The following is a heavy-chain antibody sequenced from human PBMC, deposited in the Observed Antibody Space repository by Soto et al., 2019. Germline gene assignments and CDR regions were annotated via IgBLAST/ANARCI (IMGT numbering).Heavy chain of an antibody. CDR2: IYYSGST. J-gene: IGHJ4*02. Sequence: QVQVQESGPGLVKPSETLSITCTVSGDSITGYYWSWIRQPPGKGLEWIGYIYYSGSTNYNPSLKSRVTISVDTSKMQFSLKLRYMTAADTAVYFCARHPSRTALTGTGFDYWGQGILVTVS. CDR3: ARHPSRTALTGTGFDY. V-gene: IGHV4-59*08. D-gene: IGHD3-9*01. CDR1: GDSITGYY.